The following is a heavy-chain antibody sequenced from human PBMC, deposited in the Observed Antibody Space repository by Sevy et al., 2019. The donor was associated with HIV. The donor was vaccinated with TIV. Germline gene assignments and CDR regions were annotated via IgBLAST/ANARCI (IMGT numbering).Heavy chain of an antibody. CDR3: ARDLPGDSRMDV. V-gene: IGHV3-48*03. CDR1: GFTFSSYE. CDR2: ISSSGSPI. J-gene: IGHJ6*02. Sequence: GGSLRLSCAASGFTFSSYEMNWVRQAPGKGLEWVSYISSSGSPIYYADSVKGQFTISRDNAKNSLYLQMNSLRAEDTGVYYCARDLPGDSRMDVWGLGTTVTVSS. D-gene: IGHD3-22*01.